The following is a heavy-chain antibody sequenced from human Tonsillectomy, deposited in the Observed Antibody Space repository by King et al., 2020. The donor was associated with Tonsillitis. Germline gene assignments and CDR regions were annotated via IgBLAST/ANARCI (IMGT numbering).Heavy chain of an antibody. J-gene: IGHJ5*02. Sequence: QLVQSGAEVKKPGASVKVSCKASGYTFTSYYMHWVRQAPGQGLEWMGIFNPSGGSTSYAQKFQGRVTMTRDTSTSTVYMELSSLRSEDTAVYYCAREGVTMIVVDALGRWFDPWGQGTLVTVSS. CDR3: AREGVTMIVVDALGRWFDP. V-gene: IGHV1-46*01. CDR1: GYTFTSYY. CDR2: FNPSGGST. D-gene: IGHD3-22*01.